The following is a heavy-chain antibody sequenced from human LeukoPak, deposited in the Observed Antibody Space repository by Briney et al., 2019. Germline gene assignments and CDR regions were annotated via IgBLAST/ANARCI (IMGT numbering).Heavy chain of an antibody. J-gene: IGHJ4*02. CDR2: IVVGSGNS. CDR1: GFTFTNSA. V-gene: IGHV1-58*01. CDR3: AADLPYSNYGPLDY. Sequence: SVKVSCKASGFTFTNSAVQWVRQARGQRLEWIGWIVVGSGNSNYAQKFQERVTITRDMSTSTAYMELSSLRSEDTAVYYCAADLPYSNYGPLDYWGQGTLVTVSS. D-gene: IGHD4-11*01.